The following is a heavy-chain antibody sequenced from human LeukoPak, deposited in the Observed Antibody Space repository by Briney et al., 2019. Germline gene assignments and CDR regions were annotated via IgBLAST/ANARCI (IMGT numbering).Heavy chain of an antibody. CDR2: IYYSGST. CDR3: ARLHYYGSGSYYNY. V-gene: IGHV4-39*01. Sequence: PSETLSLTCTVSGGSISSSSYYWGWIRQPPGKGLEWIGSIYYSGSTYYHPSLKSQFTISVDTSKNQFSLKLSSVTAADTAVYYCARLHYYGSGSYYNYWGQGTLVTVSS. CDR1: GGSISSSSYY. D-gene: IGHD3-10*01. J-gene: IGHJ4*02.